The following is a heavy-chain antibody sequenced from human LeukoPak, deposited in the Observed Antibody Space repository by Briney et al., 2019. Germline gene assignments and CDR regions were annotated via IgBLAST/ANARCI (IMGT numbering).Heavy chain of an antibody. Sequence: GGSLRLSCAASGFTFSSYSMNWVRQAPGKGLEWFSSISSSSSYIYYADSVKGRFTISRDNAKNSLYLQMNSLRAEDTAVYYCARVGDYGDYGFDYWGQGTLVTVSS. V-gene: IGHV3-21*01. J-gene: IGHJ4*02. CDR1: GFTFSSYS. CDR2: ISSSSSYI. CDR3: ARVGDYGDYGFDY. D-gene: IGHD4-17*01.